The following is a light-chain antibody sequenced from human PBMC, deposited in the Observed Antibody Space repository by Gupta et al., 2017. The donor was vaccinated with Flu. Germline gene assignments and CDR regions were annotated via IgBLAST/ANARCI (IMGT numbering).Light chain of an antibody. CDR3: GTWDSGLSARYV. CDR1: ISTIGNNY. V-gene: IGLV1-51*01. Sequence: QSVLTQPPSVSAAPGQKVTISCSGSISTIGNNYVSWHHQLPGAAPKLLIYDNNQRPSGIPDRFSGSKSGTSATLGITGLQTGDEADYYCGTWDSGLSARYVFVTGTKVTVL. CDR2: DNN. J-gene: IGLJ1*01.